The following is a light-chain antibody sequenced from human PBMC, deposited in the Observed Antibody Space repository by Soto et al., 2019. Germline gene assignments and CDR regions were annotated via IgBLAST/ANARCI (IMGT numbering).Light chain of an antibody. CDR1: QSISSSY. CDR2: GAS. Sequence: EIVLTQSPGTLSLSPGERATLSCRASQSISSSYLAWYQQKPGQAPRLLVYGASTRATGIPDRFSGSGSGTDVTLTISSLEAEDFAVYYCQQYGSSRFTFGPGTKVDIK. J-gene: IGKJ3*01. CDR3: QQYGSSRFT. V-gene: IGKV3-20*01.